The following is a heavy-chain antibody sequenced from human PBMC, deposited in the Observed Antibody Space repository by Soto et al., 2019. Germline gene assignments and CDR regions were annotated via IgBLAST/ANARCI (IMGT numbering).Heavy chain of an antibody. J-gene: IGHJ5*02. CDR3: ARDRNDYQRGFDH. CDR2: IYYSGST. V-gene: IGHV4-59*01. Sequence: PXETLSLTCTVAGCSISSYYWSWIRQPPGKGLEWIGYIYYSGSTNYNPSLKSRVTISVDTPKNQFSLKLSSVTAADTAVYYCARDRNDYQRGFDHWGQGTLVTVSS. D-gene: IGHD4-17*01. CDR1: GCSISSYY.